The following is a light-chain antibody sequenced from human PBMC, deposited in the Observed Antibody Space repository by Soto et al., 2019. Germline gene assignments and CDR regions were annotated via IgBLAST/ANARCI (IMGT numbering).Light chain of an antibody. J-gene: IGKJ5*01. CDR2: AVS. Sequence: EIQLTQSPSFLSASVGDRVTITCRASQGISNSLGWYQQKPGKAPKLLMYAVSTLQSGVPSRFSGSGSGTEFTLTISSLQPEDFAIYYCQQLYSYPTFGQGTRLEI. CDR3: QQLYSYPT. V-gene: IGKV1-9*01. CDR1: QGISNS.